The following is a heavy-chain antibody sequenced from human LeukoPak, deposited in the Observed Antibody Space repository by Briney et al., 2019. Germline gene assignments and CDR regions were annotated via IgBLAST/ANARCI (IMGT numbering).Heavy chain of an antibody. D-gene: IGHD3-3*01. Sequence: GGSLRLSCAASGFTFSSYAMSWVRQAPGKGLEWVSYISSSGSTIYYADSVKGRFTISRDNAKNSLYLQMNSLRAEDTAVYYCARDYDFWSGYYTGGLFYMDVWGKGTTVTVSS. V-gene: IGHV3-48*04. CDR2: ISSSGSTI. CDR1: GFTFSSYA. CDR3: ARDYDFWSGYYTGGLFYMDV. J-gene: IGHJ6*03.